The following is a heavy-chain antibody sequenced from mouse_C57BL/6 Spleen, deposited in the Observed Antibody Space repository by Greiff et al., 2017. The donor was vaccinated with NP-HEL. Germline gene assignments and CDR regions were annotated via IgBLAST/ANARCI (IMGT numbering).Heavy chain of an antibody. CDR1: GYTFTSYW. Sequence: VQLQQSGAELVMPGASVKLSCKASGYTFTSYWMHWVKQRPGQGLEWIGEIDPSDSYTNYNQKFKGKSTLTVDKSSSTAYMQLSSLTSEDSAVYYCARGNYYGSSWDWFAYWGQGTLVTVSA. D-gene: IGHD1-1*01. J-gene: IGHJ3*01. CDR2: IDPSDSYT. CDR3: ARGNYYGSSWDWFAY. V-gene: IGHV1-69*01.